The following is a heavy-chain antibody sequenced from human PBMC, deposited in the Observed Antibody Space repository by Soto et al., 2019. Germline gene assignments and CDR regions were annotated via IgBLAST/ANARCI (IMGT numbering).Heavy chain of an antibody. J-gene: IGHJ1*01. CDR3: ASWASVYFEH. D-gene: IGHD7-27*01. CDR1: GGSISDTSYY. CDR2: TYFRGGA. Sequence: QLQLQESGPGLVKPSETVSLTCTVSGGSISDTSYYWAWIRQPPGKGLEWIGSTYFRGGAYYNPSLKSRVTISVETSKNQFSLRLSSVTAADTGVYYCASWASVYFEHCGQGTLVTVSS. V-gene: IGHV4-39*01.